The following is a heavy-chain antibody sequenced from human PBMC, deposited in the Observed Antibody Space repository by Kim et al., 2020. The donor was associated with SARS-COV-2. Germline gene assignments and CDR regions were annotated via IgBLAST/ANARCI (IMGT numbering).Heavy chain of an antibody. CDR1: GFTFGSFG. V-gene: IGHV3-30*18. Sequence: GGSLRLSCAASGFTFGSFGMHWVRQAPGEGLDWVAVISFDGKDKYYADSVRGRFTISRDNSKGMLYLQMNSLGPEDTAVYFCAKDYGRGWSYFTYWGQGTLVTVSS. J-gene: IGHJ4*02. CDR2: ISFDGKDK. D-gene: IGHD6-19*01. CDR3: AKDYGRGWSYFTY.